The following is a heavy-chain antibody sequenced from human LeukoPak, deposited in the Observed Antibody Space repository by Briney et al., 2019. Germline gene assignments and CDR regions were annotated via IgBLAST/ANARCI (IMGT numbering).Heavy chain of an antibody. J-gene: IGHJ4*02. CDR2: IRSSGSTI. Sequence: GGSLRLSCAASGCTFSDYYMSWIRQAPGKGLEWVSYIRSSGSTIYYADSVKGRFTISRDNAKNSLYLQMNSLRAEDTAVYYCARDMSFGRRMAAAATVDYWGQGTLVTVSS. CDR3: ARDMSFGRRMAAAATVDY. V-gene: IGHV3-11*01. CDR1: GCTFSDYY. D-gene: IGHD6-13*01.